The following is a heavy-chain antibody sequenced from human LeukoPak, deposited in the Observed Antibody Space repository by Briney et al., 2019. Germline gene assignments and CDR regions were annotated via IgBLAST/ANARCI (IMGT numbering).Heavy chain of an antibody. V-gene: IGHV4-59*01. D-gene: IGHD4-17*01. Sequence: PSETLSLTCTVSGVSISNYYWSWIRQPPGKGLEWIGYIYYSGSTKYNPSLKSRVTISVDTSKNQFSLKLSSVTAADTAVYYCARGITVTTVFDYWGQGTLVTVSS. CDR1: GVSISNYY. J-gene: IGHJ4*02. CDR3: ARGITVTTVFDY. CDR2: IYYSGST.